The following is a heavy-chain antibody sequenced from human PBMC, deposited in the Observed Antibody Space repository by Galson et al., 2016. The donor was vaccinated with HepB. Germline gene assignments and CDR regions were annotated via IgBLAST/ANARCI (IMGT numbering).Heavy chain of an antibody. CDR2: INDGGSA. CDR1: GASFGDFS. J-gene: IGHJ6*02. Sequence: SETLSLTCAVSGASFGDFSWSWIRQSPGKGLEWIGEINDGGSANYSPSLKTRVTISIDTSKNQFSLNLSSVTAADTAIYYCVRERLVRYFDLFPSGYYGMDVWGQGTTVTVSS. D-gene: IGHD3-9*01. CDR3: VRERLVRYFDLFPSGYYGMDV. V-gene: IGHV4-34*01.